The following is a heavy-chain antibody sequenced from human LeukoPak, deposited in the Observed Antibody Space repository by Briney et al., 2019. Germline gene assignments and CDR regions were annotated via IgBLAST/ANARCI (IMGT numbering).Heavy chain of an antibody. CDR3: ARQDTSMVTYY. CDR2: IYTSGST. V-gene: IGHV4-61*02. D-gene: IGHD5-18*01. CDR1: GGSISSGSYY. J-gene: IGHJ4*02. Sequence: SQTLSLTCTVSGGSISSGSYYWSWIRQPAGKGLEWIGRIYTSGSTNYNPSLKSRVTISVDTSKNQFSLKLSSVTAADTAVYYCARQDTSMVTYYWGQGTLVTVSS.